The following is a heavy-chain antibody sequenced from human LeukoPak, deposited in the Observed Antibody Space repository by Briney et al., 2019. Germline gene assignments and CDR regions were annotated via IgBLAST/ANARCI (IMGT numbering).Heavy chain of an antibody. CDR1: GFTFSSYA. J-gene: IGHJ5*02. CDR3: AKPNSSGWYNPNWFDL. V-gene: IGHV3-23*01. CDR2: ISGSGGST. D-gene: IGHD6-19*01. Sequence: KPGGSLRLSCAASGFTFSSYAMSWVRQAPGKGLEWVSAISGSGGSTYYADSVKGRFTISRDNSKNTLYLQMNSLRAEDTAVYYCAKPNSSGWYNPNWFDLWGQGTLVTVSS.